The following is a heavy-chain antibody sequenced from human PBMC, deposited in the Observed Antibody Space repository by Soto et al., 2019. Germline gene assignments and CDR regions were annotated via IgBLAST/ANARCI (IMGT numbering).Heavy chain of an antibody. V-gene: IGHV4-31*03. CDR1: GGSISSGGYY. Sequence: SETLSLTCTVSGGSISSGGYYWSWIRQHPGKGLEWIGYIYYSGSTYYNPSLKSRVTISVDTSKNQFSLKLSSVTAADTAVYYCARVGVLMVYAIHNWFDPWGQGTLVTVSS. CDR3: ARVGVLMVYAIHNWFDP. CDR2: IYYSGST. J-gene: IGHJ5*02. D-gene: IGHD2-8*01.